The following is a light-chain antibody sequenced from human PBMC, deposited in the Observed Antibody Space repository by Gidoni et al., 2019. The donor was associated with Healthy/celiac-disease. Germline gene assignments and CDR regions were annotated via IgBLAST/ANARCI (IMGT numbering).Light chain of an antibody. J-gene: IGKJ2*03. CDR1: QSISSW. V-gene: IGKV1-5*03. CDR2: KAS. Sequence: DIQMTQSPSTLSASVGDRVTITCRASQSISSWLAWYQQKPGKAPKLLIYKASSLESGVPSRYSGSGSGTEFTLTISSLQPDDFATYYCQQYNSYPYSFGQGTKLEIK. CDR3: QQYNSYPYS.